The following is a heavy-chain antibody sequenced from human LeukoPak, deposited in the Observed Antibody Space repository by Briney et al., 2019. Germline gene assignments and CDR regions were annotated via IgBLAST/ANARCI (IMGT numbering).Heavy chain of an antibody. V-gene: IGHV4-30-2*01. CDR1: GGSISSSSYY. CDR3: ARGRRGYCSSASCYPVFDY. J-gene: IGHJ4*02. D-gene: IGHD2-2*01. Sequence: SETLSLTCTVSGGSISSSSYYWSWIRQPPGKGLEWIGYIYHSGSTYYNPSLKSRVTISVDRSKNQFSLKLSSVTAADTAVYYCARGRRGYCSSASCYPVFDYWGQGTLVTVSS. CDR2: IYHSGST.